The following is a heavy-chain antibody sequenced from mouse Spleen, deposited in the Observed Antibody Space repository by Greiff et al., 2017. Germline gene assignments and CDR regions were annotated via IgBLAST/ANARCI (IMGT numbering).Heavy chain of an antibody. Sequence: EVKLQESGPGLVKPSQSLSLTCSVTGYSITSGYYWNWIRQFPGNKLEWMGYISYDGSNNYNPSLKNRISITRDTSKNQFFLKLNSVTTEDTATYYCARDHYGNYVDYWGQGTSVTVSS. V-gene: IGHV3-6*02. J-gene: IGHJ4*01. D-gene: IGHD2-1*01. CDR3: ARDHYGNYVDY. CDR2: ISYDGSN. CDR1: GYSITSGYY.